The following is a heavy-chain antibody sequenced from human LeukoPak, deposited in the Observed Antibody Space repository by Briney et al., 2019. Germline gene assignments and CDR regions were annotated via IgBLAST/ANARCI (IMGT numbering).Heavy chain of an antibody. CDR2: INHSGST. D-gene: IGHD6-19*01. Sequence: SETLSLTCAVYGGSFSGYYWSWIRQPPGKGLEWIGEINHSGSTNYNPSLKSRVTISVDTSKNQFSLKLSSVTAADTAVYYCARAPPYSSDRGTHWFDPWGQGTLVTVSS. CDR1: GGSFSGYY. J-gene: IGHJ5*02. V-gene: IGHV4-34*01. CDR3: ARAPPYSSDRGTHWFDP.